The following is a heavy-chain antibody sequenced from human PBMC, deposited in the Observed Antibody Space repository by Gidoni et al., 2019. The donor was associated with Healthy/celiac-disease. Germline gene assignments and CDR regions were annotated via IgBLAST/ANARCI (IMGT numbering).Heavy chain of an antibody. Sequence: QVQLQQWGAGLLKPSETLSLTCAVYGVSFSGYYWSWIRQPPGKGLEWIGEINHSGSTNDNPSLKSRVTISVDTAKNQFSLKLSSVTDADTAVYYCERNKRWLQRGWFDPWGQGTLVTVSS. D-gene: IGHD5-12*01. J-gene: IGHJ5*02. CDR3: ERNKRWLQRGWFDP. CDR2: INHSGST. V-gene: IGHV4-34*01. CDR1: GVSFSGYY.